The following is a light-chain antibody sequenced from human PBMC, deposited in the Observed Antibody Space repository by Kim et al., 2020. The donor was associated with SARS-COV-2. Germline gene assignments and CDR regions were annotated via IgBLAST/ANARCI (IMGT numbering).Light chain of an antibody. CDR2: DAS. CDR3: QQSKNFPIT. Sequence: ASVGDRVTISCRGSQDIGKQLKGDQQKPGKAPKGLIYDASNLEIGAPCRCSGSGSGTDFSFTISKLQPEDMETYYCQQSKNFPITFGQGKRLEIK. V-gene: IGKV1-33*01. J-gene: IGKJ5*01. CDR1: QDIGKQ.